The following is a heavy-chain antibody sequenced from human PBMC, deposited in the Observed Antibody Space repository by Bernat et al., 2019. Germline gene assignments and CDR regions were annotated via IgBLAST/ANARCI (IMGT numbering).Heavy chain of an antibody. Sequence: QVQLVQSGAEVKKPGASVKVSCKVSGYTLTELSMHWVRQAPGKGLEWMGGFDPEDGETIYAQKFQGRVTRTEEPSTDTAYMELSSLGSEDTAVYYCATLSDNWFDPWGEGTLVTVSS. V-gene: IGHV1-24*01. CDR3: ATLSDNWFDP. D-gene: IGHD2/OR15-2a*01. CDR2: FDPEDGET. J-gene: IGHJ5*02. CDR1: GYTLTELS.